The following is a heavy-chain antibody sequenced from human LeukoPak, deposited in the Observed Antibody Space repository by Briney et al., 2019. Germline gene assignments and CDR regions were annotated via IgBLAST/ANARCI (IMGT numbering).Heavy chain of an antibody. J-gene: IGHJ3*02. V-gene: IGHV3-7*03. CDR1: GFTFSSFW. Sequence: GGSLRLSCAASGFTFSSFWMTWVRQAPGKGLEWVANIKPDGTENYYVDSVKGRFTISRDNAKNSLYLQMNSLRAEDTAVYYCAKGGPGGAFDIWGQGTMVTVSS. D-gene: IGHD2-15*01. CDR3: AKGGPGGAFDI. CDR2: IKPDGTEN.